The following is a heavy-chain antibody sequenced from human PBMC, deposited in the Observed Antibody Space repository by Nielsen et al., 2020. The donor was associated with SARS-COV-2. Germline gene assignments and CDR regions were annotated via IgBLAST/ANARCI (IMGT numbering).Heavy chain of an antibody. D-gene: IGHD3-10*01. Sequence: WIRQPPGKGLEWVSVIYSGGSTYYADSVKGRFTISRDNSKNTLYLQMNSLRAEDTAVYYCARVVISITMVRGVIIEYFGYWGQGTLVTVSS. J-gene: IGHJ4*02. V-gene: IGHV3-53*01. CDR2: IYSGGST. CDR3: ARVVISITMVRGVIIEYFGY.